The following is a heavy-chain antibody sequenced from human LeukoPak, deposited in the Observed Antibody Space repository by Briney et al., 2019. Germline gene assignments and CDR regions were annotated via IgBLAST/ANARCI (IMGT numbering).Heavy chain of an antibody. CDR2: INAGNGNT. J-gene: IGHJ4*02. V-gene: IGHV1-3*01. Sequence: RRASVKVSCTASGYSFSTYTMNWVRQAPGQRLEWMGWINAGNGNTKYSQKFQGRVTITRDTSASTAYMEMRSLRSEDTAVYYCAREIDRDDYNRFFDYWGQGTLVTVSS. D-gene: IGHD5-24*01. CDR3: AREIDRDDYNRFFDY. CDR1: GYSFSTYT.